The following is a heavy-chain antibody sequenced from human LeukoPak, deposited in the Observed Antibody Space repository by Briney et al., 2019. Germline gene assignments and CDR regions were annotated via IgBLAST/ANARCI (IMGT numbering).Heavy chain of an antibody. Sequence: SETLSLTCAVYGGSFSGYYWSWIRQPPGKGLEWIGEINHSGSTNYNPSLKSRVTISVDTSKNQFPLKLSSVTAADTAVYYCARGRATIDYWGQGTLVTVSS. V-gene: IGHV4-34*01. CDR2: INHSGST. J-gene: IGHJ4*02. CDR3: ARGRATIDY. CDR1: GGSFSGYY.